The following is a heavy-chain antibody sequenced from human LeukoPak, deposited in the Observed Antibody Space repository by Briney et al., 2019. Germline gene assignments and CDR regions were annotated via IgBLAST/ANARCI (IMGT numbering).Heavy chain of an antibody. J-gene: IGHJ4*02. CDR1: GYTFTGYY. CDR3: AFQYYYDSSGYYGYY. D-gene: IGHD3-22*01. Sequence: ASVKVSCKASGYTFTGYYMHWVRQAPGQGLEWMGWINPNSGGTNYAQKFQGRVTVTRDTSISTAYMELSRLRSDDTAVYYCAFQYYYDSSGYYGYYWGQGTLVTVSS. V-gene: IGHV1-2*02. CDR2: INPNSGGT.